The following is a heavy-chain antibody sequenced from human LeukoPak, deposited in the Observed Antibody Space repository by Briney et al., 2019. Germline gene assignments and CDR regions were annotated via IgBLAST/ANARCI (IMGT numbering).Heavy chain of an antibody. D-gene: IGHD4-17*01. V-gene: IGHV3-11*05. Sequence: GGSLRLSCAASGFTFSDYHMSWIRQAPGKGLEWVSYISSSSSYTNYAGSVRGRFTISRDNAKNSLYLQMNSLRAEDTAVYYCAGGYGDVDYWGQGTLVTVSS. CDR3: AGGYGDVDY. J-gene: IGHJ4*02. CDR2: ISSSSSYT. CDR1: GFTFSDYH.